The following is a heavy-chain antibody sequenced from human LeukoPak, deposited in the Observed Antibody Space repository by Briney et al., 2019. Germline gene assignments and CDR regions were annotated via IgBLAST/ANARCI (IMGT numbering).Heavy chain of an antibody. CDR2: IKQDGSEK. J-gene: IGHJ4*02. Sequence: GGSLRLSCATSGFTFSSYWMSWVRQAPGKGLEWVANIKQDGSEKYYVDSVKGRFTISRDNAKNSLYLQMNSLRIEDTAVYYCALRGYSSSWTALDYWGQGTLVTVSS. V-gene: IGHV3-7*01. CDR3: ALRGYSSSWTALDY. CDR1: GFTFSSYW. D-gene: IGHD6-13*01.